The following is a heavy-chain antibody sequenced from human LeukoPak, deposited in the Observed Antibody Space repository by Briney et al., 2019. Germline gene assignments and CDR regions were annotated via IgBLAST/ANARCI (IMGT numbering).Heavy chain of an antibody. J-gene: IGHJ4*02. D-gene: IGHD2-21*01. CDR2: ISSSTSI. V-gene: IGHV3-69-1*02. Sequence: GGSLRLSCADSGFLFSDFIDHTMVWVRQAPGKGLEWVSYISSSTSISYADSVRGRFSISRDNAQRSLYLHMNSLRDEDTAVYYCAREFSVVGNFDYWGQGTLVIVSS. CDR1: GFLFSDFIDHT. CDR3: AREFSVVGNFDY.